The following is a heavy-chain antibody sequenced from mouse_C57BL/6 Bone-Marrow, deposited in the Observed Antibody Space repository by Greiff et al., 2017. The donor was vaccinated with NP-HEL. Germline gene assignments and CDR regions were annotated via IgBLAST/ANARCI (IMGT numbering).Heavy chain of an antibody. Sequence: VQLQQSGAELARPGASVKMSCKASGYTFTSYTMHWVKQRPGQGLEWIGYINPSSGYTKYNQKFKDKATLTADKSSSTAYLQLSSLTSEDSAVYYCARNGKFWFADWGQGTLVTVSA. CDR2: INPSSGYT. CDR1: GYTFTSYT. J-gene: IGHJ3*01. V-gene: IGHV1-4*01. D-gene: IGHD2-1*01. CDR3: ARNGKFWFAD.